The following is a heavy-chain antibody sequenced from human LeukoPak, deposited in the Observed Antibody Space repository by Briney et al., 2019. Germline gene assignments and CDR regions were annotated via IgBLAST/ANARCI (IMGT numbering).Heavy chain of an antibody. V-gene: IGHV4-59*12. D-gene: IGHD3-10*01. J-gene: IGHJ4*02. Sequence: PSETLSLTRTGSGGSISSYYWSWIRQPPGKGLEWIGYIYYSGSTNYTPSLKSRVTISVDTSKNQFSLKLSSVTAADTAVYYCARMGLWFGELYSFDYWGQGTLVTVSS. CDR3: ARMGLWFGELYSFDY. CDR2: IYYSGST. CDR1: GGSISSYY.